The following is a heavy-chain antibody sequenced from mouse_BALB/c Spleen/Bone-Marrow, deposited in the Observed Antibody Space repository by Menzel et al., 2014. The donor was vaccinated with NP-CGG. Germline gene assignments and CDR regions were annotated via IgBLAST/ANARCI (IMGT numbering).Heavy chain of an antibody. CDR3: ARTYGNYGGVDY. CDR1: GYTFTSYW. Sequence: VQLQQSGAELARPGTSVKLSCKASGYTFTSYWMQWVKQRPGQGLEWIGAIYPGDGDTRYTQRFKGKATLTADKSSGTAYMQFSSLASEDSAVYYCARTYGNYGGVDYWGQGTSVTVSS. V-gene: IGHV1-87*01. D-gene: IGHD2-1*01. CDR2: IYPGDGDT. J-gene: IGHJ4*01.